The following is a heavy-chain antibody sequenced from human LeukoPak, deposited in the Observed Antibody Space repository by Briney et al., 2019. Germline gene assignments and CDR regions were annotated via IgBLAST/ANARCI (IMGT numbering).Heavy chain of an antibody. CDR1: GGSISSSSFY. D-gene: IGHD4-23*01. V-gene: IGHV4-39*07. J-gene: IGHJ4*02. Sequence: KASETLSLTCTVSGGSISSSSFYWGWIRQPPGKGLEWIGNTISYSGSTYYNPSLKSRVTISLDTSKNQFSLKLSSVTAADTAVYYCARDFRGTVDYFDYWGQGTLVTVSS. CDR2: ISYSGST. CDR3: ARDFRGTVDYFDY.